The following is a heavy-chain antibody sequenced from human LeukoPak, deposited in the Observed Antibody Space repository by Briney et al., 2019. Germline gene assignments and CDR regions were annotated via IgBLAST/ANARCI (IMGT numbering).Heavy chain of an antibody. CDR1: GYSISSGYY. V-gene: IGHV4-38-2*02. CDR2: IYHSGSA. J-gene: IGHJ4*02. Sequence: SETLSLTCTVSGYSISSGYYWGWIRQPPGKGLEWIGSIYHSGSAYYNPSLKSRVTISVHTSKNQFSLKLRSVTAADTAVYYCARWGPMVRGGFDYWGQGTLVTVSS. D-gene: IGHD3-10*01. CDR3: ARWGPMVRGGFDY.